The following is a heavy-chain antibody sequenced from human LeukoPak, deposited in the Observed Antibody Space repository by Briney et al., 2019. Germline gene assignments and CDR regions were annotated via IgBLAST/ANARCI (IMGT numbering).Heavy chain of an antibody. D-gene: IGHD6-19*01. V-gene: IGHV3-48*04. J-gene: IGHJ4*02. Sequence: PGGSLRLSCAASGFTFSSYSMNWVRQAPGKGLEWVSYMSSSGSTIYYADSVKGRFTISRDNAKNSLYLQMNSLRAEDTAVYYCAREGQSSGWYYFDYWGQGTLVTVSS. CDR3: AREGQSSGWYYFDY. CDR2: MSSSGSTI. CDR1: GFTFSSYS.